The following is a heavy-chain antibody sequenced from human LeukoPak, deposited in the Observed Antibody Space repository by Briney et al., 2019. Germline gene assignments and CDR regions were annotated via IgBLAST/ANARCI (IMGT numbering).Heavy chain of an antibody. CDR3: ARILSGYSGPRDFDY. CDR2: ISSSNSAI. J-gene: IGHJ4*02. Sequence: PGGSLRLSCAASGFTFSIYSMNWVRQAPGKGLEWVSYISSSNSAIYYADSVKGRFTISRDDAKNSLYLQMNSLGAEDTAVYYCARILSGYSGPRDFDYWGQGTLVTVSS. D-gene: IGHD5-12*01. V-gene: IGHV3-48*04. CDR1: GFTFSIYS.